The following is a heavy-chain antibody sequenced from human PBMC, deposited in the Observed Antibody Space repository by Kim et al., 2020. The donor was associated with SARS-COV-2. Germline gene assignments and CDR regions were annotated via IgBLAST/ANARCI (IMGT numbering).Heavy chain of an antibody. CDR3: AKSRDVGSAELDY. D-gene: IGHD1-26*01. Sequence: ARSAKGRFTISSENAKNTLYLQMNSLRAEDTAVYFCAKSRDVGSAELDYWGQGTLVSVSS. V-gene: IGHV3-23*01. J-gene: IGHJ4*02.